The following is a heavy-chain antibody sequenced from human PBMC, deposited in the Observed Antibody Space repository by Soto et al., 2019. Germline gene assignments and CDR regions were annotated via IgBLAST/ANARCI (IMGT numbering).Heavy chain of an antibody. D-gene: IGHD6-13*01. CDR3: ARQSGRGSSWYYYGMDV. CDR2: IYPGDSDT. J-gene: IGHJ6*04. CDR1: GYSFTSYW. Sequence: GASMKISCKGSGYSFTSYWIGWVRQMPGKGLEWMGIIYPGDSDTRYSPSFQGQVTISADKSISTAYLQWSSLKAADTAMYYCARQSGRGSSWYYYGMDVWGEGTTVTAPQ. V-gene: IGHV5-51*01.